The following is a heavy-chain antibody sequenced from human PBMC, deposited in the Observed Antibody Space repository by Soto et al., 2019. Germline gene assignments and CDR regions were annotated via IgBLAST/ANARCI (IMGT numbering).Heavy chain of an antibody. Sequence: EVRLVESGGGLVQLGGSLRLSCAASGFTFSDYDMHWVRQATGKSLEWVSAIGTPGDTYYTGSVKGRFTISRENAKNSLYLQMNSLRPGDTAVYYCAGARGGEWFGEQLSWGQGILVTVSS. D-gene: IGHD3-10*01. CDR3: AGARGGEWFGEQLS. CDR2: IGTPGDT. V-gene: IGHV3-13*04. CDR1: GFTFSDYD. J-gene: IGHJ4*02.